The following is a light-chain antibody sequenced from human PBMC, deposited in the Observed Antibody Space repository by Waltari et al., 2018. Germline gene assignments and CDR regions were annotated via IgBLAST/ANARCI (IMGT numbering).Light chain of an antibody. J-gene: IGKJ4*01. V-gene: IGKV3-11*01. CDR3: QQRISWPLT. CDR1: HSVREY. CDR2: DAS. Sequence: EIVLTQSPATLSLSPGERATLSCRASHSVREYLAWYQQRPGQAPRLLIYDASNRATGVPARFCGTGYETDFTLTINNLEPEDFAGYYCQQRISWPLTFGGGSKVEIK.